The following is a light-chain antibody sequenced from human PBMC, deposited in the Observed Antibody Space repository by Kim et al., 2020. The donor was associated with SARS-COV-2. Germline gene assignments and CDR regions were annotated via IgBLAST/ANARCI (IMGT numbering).Light chain of an antibody. CDR1: QDISIW. CDR2: AAS. J-gene: IGKJ4*01. V-gene: IGKV1-12*01. CDR3: QQANSFPL. Sequence: SASVGDRVTITWRASQDISIWLAWYQQKPGKAPKLLIYAASSLQSGVPSRFSGSGSGTDFTLIIDSLQPEDFATYYCQQANSFPLFGGGTKVDIK.